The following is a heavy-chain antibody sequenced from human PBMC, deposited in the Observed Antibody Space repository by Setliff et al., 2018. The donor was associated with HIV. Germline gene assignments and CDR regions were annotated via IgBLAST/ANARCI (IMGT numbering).Heavy chain of an antibody. D-gene: IGHD3-16*01. CDR1: GDSITSGTYY. CDR3: ARASTDYVWGSFLSSGPYYFDF. V-gene: IGHV4-61*09. Sequence: SETLSLTCTVSGDSITSGTYYWSWIRQPAGMRLEWIGHISTSGTTNYNPSLKGRVTISADTSKSQFSLKLTSVTAADTAAYFCARASTDYVWGSFLSSGPYYFDFWGQGALVTVS. J-gene: IGHJ4*02. CDR2: ISTSGTT.